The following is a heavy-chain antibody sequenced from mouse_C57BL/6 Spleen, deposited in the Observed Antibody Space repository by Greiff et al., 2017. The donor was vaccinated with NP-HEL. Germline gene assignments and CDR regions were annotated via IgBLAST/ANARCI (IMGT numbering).Heavy chain of an antibody. CDR1: GYTFTSYW. D-gene: IGHD3-2*02. CDR3: ARDSSGYYFDY. J-gene: IGHJ2*01. Sequence: VKLQQPGAELVRPGSSVKLSCKASGYTFTSYWMHWVKQRPIQGLEWIGNIDPSDSETHYNQKFKDKATLTVDKSSSTAYMQLSSLTSEDSAVYYCARDSSGYYFDYWGQGTTLTVSS. V-gene: IGHV1-52*01. CDR2: IDPSDSET.